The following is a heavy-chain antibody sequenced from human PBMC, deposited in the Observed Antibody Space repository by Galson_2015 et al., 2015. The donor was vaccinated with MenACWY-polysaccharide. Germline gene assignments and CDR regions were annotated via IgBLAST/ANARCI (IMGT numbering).Heavy chain of an antibody. CDR2: IDWDDAK. V-gene: IGHV2-70*04. D-gene: IGHD4-17*01. Sequence: PALETATQTLTLTCTFSGFSLSTSGTRVGWIRRAPGKALEWLARIDWDDAKFCSTSLKTRLTISKDTSKNQVVLTMTSMDLVDTATYFCARERCDSGRQVDHWGQGTLVTVSS. CDR1: GFSLSTSGTR. CDR3: ARERCDSGRQVDH. J-gene: IGHJ5*02.